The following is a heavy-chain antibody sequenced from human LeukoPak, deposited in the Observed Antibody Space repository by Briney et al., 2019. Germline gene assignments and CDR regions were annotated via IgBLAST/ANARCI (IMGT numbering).Heavy chain of an antibody. CDR1: GGTFSSYA. Sequence: SVKVSCKASGGTFSSYAISWVRQAPGQGLEWMGRIIPIFGTANYAQKFQGRVTITTDESTSTAYMELGSLGSEDTAVYYCAREGSGESGFDPWGQGTLVTVSS. J-gene: IGHJ5*02. CDR3: AREGSGESGFDP. V-gene: IGHV1-69*05. CDR2: IIPIFGTA. D-gene: IGHD3-10*01.